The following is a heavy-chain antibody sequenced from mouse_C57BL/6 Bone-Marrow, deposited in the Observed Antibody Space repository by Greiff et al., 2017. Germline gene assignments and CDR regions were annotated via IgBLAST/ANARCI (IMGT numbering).Heavy chain of an antibody. V-gene: IGHV1-61*01. CDR2: IYPSDSET. CDR3: ARSPARAWFAY. J-gene: IGHJ3*01. Sequence: QVQLQQPGAELVRPGSSVKLSCKASGYTFTSYWMDWVKQRPGQGLEWIGNIYPSDSETHYNQKFKDKATLTVDKSSSTAYMQLSSLTSEDSAVYYCARSPARAWFAYWGQGTLVTVSA. CDR1: GYTFTSYW.